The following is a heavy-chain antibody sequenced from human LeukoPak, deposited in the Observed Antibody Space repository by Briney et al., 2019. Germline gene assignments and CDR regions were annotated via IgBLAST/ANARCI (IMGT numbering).Heavy chain of an antibody. CDR2: ISGSGGST. D-gene: IGHD4-11*01. J-gene: IGHJ5*02. Sequence: GGSLRLSCAASGFTFSSYAMSWVRQAPGKGLEWVSAISGSGGSTYHADSVKGRFTISRDNSKNTLYLQMNSLRAEDTAVYYCAKGALYIPKESWFDPWGQGTLVTVSS. V-gene: IGHV3-23*01. CDR1: GFTFSSYA. CDR3: AKGALYIPKESWFDP.